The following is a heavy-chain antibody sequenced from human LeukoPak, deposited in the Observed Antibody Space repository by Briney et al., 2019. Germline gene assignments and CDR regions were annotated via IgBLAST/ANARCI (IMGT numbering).Heavy chain of an antibody. J-gene: IGHJ4*02. CDR2: IDSNSGGT. D-gene: IGHD4-17*01. CDR1: GCTFTGFH. V-gene: IGHV1-2*02. CDR3: ARGGNIYGDYYFDY. Sequence: ASVKVSCKASGCTFTGFHMHWVRQAPGQGLEWMRWIDSNSGGTSYAQTFQGRVTMTRDTSISTAYMELSEMRSDDTAVYYCARGGNIYGDYYFDYWGQGTLVTVSS.